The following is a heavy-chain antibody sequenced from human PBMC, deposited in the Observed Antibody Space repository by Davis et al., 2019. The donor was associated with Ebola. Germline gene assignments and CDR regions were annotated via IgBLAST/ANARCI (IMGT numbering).Heavy chain of an antibody. J-gene: IGHJ6*03. Sequence: PGGSLRLSCAASGFTFSSYAMSWVRQAPGKGLEWVSAISGSGGSTYYADSVKGRFTISRDNSKNTLYLQMNSLRAEDTAVYYCASLGAGRYYYYYYMDVWGKGTTVTVSS. V-gene: IGHV3-23*01. CDR3: ASLGAGRYYYYYYMDV. CDR1: GFTFSSYA. CDR2: ISGSGGST. D-gene: IGHD3-16*01.